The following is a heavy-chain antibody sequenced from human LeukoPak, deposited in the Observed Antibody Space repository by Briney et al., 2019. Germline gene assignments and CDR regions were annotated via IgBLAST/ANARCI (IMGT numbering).Heavy chain of an antibody. CDR1: GFTFSSYG. D-gene: IGHD2-2*01. CDR3: ARDRLTRGFDP. V-gene: IGHV3-30*03. CDR2: ISYDGSNK. J-gene: IGHJ5*02. Sequence: PGGSLRLSCAASGFTFSSYGMHWVRQAPGKGLEWVAVISYDGSNKYHADSVKGRFTISRDNSKNTLYLQMNSLRAEDTAVYYCARDRLTRGFDPWGQGTLVTVSS.